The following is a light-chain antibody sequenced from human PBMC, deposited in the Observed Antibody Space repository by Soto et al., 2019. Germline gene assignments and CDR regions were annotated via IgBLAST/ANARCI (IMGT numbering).Light chain of an antibody. Sequence: IQMPPSPSSLSASVGDRVTIACRASQSISSYLNWYQQKPGKAPKLLIYAASSLQSGVPSRFSGSGSGTEFTLTISSLQPDDFATYYCQHYDHLPITFGQGTRLEIK. CDR1: QSISSY. J-gene: IGKJ5*01. CDR2: AAS. CDR3: QHYDHLPIT. V-gene: IGKV1-39*01.